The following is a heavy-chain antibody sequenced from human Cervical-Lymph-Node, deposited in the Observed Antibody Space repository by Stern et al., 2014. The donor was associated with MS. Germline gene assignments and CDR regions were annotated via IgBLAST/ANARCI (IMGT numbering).Heavy chain of an antibody. CDR1: GFTFTDYW. CDR2: IYPHDSDT. J-gene: IGHJ4*02. Sequence: MQLVQSGAEVKKPGESLKISCRGSGFTFTDYWIGWVRQMPGKGLEWMGIIYPHDSDTRYRPSFEDHVTISADKSINTAYLQWTSLKASDSAMYYCARRSLSSSGLDYWGQGTLVTVSS. D-gene: IGHD6-13*01. CDR3: ARRSLSSSGLDY. V-gene: IGHV5-51*01.